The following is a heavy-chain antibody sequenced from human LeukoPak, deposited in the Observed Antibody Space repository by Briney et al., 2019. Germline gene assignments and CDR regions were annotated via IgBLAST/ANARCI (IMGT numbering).Heavy chain of an antibody. Sequence: SETLSLTCAVSGGSISSGGYSWSWTRQPPGKGLEWIGYIYHSGSTYYNPSLKSRVTISVDRSKNQSSLKLSSVTAADTAVYYCARGPDYDFWSGPLYIDYWGQGTLVTVSS. D-gene: IGHD3-3*01. V-gene: IGHV4-30-2*01. J-gene: IGHJ4*02. CDR1: GGSISSGGYS. CDR2: IYHSGST. CDR3: ARGPDYDFWSGPLYIDY.